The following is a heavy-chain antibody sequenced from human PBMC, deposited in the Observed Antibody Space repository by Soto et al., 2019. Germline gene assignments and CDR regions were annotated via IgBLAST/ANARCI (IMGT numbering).Heavy chain of an antibody. D-gene: IGHD5-12*01. CDR3: AKDSDYADYYYMDV. J-gene: IGHJ6*03. CDR2: ISGSGGST. V-gene: IGHV3-23*01. CDR1: GFTFSSYA. Sequence: GGSLRLSCAASGFTFSSYAMSWVRQAPGKGLEWVSAISGSGGSTYYADSVKGRFTISRDNSKNTLYLQMNSLRAEDTAVYYCAKDSDYADYYYMDVWGKGTTVTVSS.